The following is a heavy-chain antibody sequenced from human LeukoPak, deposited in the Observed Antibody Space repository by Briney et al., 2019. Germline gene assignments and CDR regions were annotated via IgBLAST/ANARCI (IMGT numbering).Heavy chain of an antibody. V-gene: IGHV3-23*01. CDR1: GYTFSSYS. CDR3: AKEVTPGALLYGPFDY. J-gene: IGHJ4*02. CDR2: ISASGGGT. Sequence: GGSLRLSCAASGYTFSSYSMNWVRQAPGKGLEWVSAISASGGGTYYADSVKGRFTISRDNSRNTLYLEMNGLRAEDTAIYYCAKEVTPGALLYGPFDYRGQGTLVTVSS. D-gene: IGHD4-23*01.